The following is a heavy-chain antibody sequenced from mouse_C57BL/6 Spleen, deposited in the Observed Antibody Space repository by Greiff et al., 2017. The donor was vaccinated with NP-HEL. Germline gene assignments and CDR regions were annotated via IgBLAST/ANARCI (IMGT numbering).Heavy chain of an antibody. V-gene: IGHV1-64*01. CDR1: GYTFTSYW. CDR3: ARSPDYYGSSLYAMDY. Sequence: VQLQQSGAELVKPGASVKLSCKASGYTFTSYWMHWVKQRPGQGLEWIGMIHPNSGSTNYNEKFKSKATLTVDKSSSTAYMQLSSLTSEDSAVYYCARSPDYYGSSLYAMDYWGQGTSVTVSS. D-gene: IGHD1-1*01. J-gene: IGHJ4*01. CDR2: IHPNSGST.